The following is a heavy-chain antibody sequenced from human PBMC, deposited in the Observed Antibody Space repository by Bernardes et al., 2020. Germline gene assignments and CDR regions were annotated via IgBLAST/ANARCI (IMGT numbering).Heavy chain of an antibody. Sequence: GGVLRTSCSAPGFTFSRYFMSWVRPAPGEGLEWVANIKPDGSEKYYVDPVKGRFTISRDNAKSSLYLQMNSLIDEDAAVYYCARDRLNYYDRSGYYDYWGQGTLVTVSS. CDR1: GFTFSRYF. CDR2: IKPDGSEK. V-gene: IGHV3-7*03. CDR3: ARDRLNYYDRSGYYDY. D-gene: IGHD3-22*01. J-gene: IGHJ4*02.